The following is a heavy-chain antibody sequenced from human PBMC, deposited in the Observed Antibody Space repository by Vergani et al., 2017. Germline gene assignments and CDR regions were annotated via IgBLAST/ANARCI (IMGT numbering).Heavy chain of an antibody. CDR1: GFTFSSYG. V-gene: IGHV3-30*03. CDR3: ARGSAAGNYYYGMDV. D-gene: IGHD6-13*01. CDR2: ISYDGSNK. J-gene: IGHJ6*02. Sequence: QVQLVESGGGVVQPGRSLRLSCAASGFTFSSYGMHWVRQAPGKGLEWVAVISYDGSNKYYADSVKGRFTISRDNSKNTLYLQMNSLRAEDTAVYYCARGSAAGNYYYGMDVWGQGTMVTVSS.